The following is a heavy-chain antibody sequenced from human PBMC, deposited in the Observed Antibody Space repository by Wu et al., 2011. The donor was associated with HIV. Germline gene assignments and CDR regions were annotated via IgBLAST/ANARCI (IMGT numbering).Heavy chain of an antibody. D-gene: IGHD3-22*01. CDR3: AGEDWDYYDSSDAHDVFDI. Sequence: QVQLVQSGAEVKKPGSSVKVSCKALRAPFNNYAMSWVRQAPGQGLEWMGRFIPVFDTANYAQKFQGRVTITADESTSTAYMELSGLTSEDTAIYYCAGEDWDYYDSSDAHDVFDIWGQGTKVTVSS. CDR2: FIPVFDTA. CDR1: RAPFNNYA. V-gene: IGHV1-69*15. J-gene: IGHJ3*02.